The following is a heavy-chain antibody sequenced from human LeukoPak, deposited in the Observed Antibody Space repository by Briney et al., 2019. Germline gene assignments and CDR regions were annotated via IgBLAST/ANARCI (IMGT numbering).Heavy chain of an antibody. CDR1: GYTFTGYY. V-gene: IGHV1-2*02. J-gene: IGHJ6*03. CDR2: INPNSGGT. D-gene: IGHD5-18*01. Sequence: GASVKVSCKASGYTFTGYYMHWVRQAPGQGLEWMGWINPNSGGTNYAQKFQGRVTMTRDTSISTAYMELSRLRSDDTAVYYCARRTAMAINYYYYYYMDVWGKGTTVTISS. CDR3: ARRTAMAINYYYYYYMDV.